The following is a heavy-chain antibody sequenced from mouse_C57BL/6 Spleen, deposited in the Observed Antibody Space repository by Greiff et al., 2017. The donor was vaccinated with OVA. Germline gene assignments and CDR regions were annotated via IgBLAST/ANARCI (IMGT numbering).Heavy chain of an antibody. D-gene: IGHD1-1*01. CDR3: ARHHYYGSGPWFAY. J-gene: IGHJ3*01. CDR2: IDPSDSYT. V-gene: IGHV1-69*01. Sequence: QVQLQQPGAELVMPGASVKLSCKASGYTFTSYWMHWVKQRPGQGLEWIGEIDPSDSYTNYNQKFKGKSTLTVDKSSSTAYMPLSSLTSEDSAVYYCARHHYYGSGPWFAYWGQGTLVTVSA. CDR1: GYTFTSYW.